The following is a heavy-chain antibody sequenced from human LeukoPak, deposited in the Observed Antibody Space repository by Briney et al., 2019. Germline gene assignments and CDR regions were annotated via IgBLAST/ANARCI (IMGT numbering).Heavy chain of an antibody. D-gene: IGHD2-15*01. CDR3: ARHGFRSQGYPLQY. J-gene: IGHJ4*02. CDR2: INHSGST. Sequence: SETLSLTCAVYGGSFSGYYWSWIRQPPGKGLEWIGEINHSGSTKYNPSLKSRVTISVDTSKNQFSLKLSSVTAADTAVYYCARHGFRSQGYPLQYWGQGTLVTVSS. V-gene: IGHV4-34*01. CDR1: GGSFSGYY.